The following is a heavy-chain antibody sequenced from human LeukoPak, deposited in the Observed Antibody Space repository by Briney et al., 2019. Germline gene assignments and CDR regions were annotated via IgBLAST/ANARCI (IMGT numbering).Heavy chain of an antibody. CDR1: RFTFSSYG. J-gene: IGHJ4*02. V-gene: IGHV3-23*01. Sequence: PGGTLRLSCAASRFTFSSYGMNWVRQAPRKGLEWVSYISSSSSTIYYADSVKGRFTISRDNSKNTLYLQMNSLRAEDTAVYYCAKDMELVGATTQWGQGTLVTVSS. CDR2: ISSSSSTI. CDR3: AKDMELVGATTQ. D-gene: IGHD1-26*01.